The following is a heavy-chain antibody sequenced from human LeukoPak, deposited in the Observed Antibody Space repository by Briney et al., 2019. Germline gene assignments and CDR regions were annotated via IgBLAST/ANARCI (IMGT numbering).Heavy chain of an antibody. CDR1: GFTFTGYY. CDR3: ARGLGLVAAGIY. V-gene: IGHV1-2*02. Sequence: GASVKVSCKASGFTFTGYYVHWVRQAPGQGLEWMGWINPDSGGTNYAQKFQGRVTMTGDTSISTAYMELSRLRSDDTAVYYCARGLGLVAAGIYWGQGTLVTVSS. CDR2: INPDSGGT. J-gene: IGHJ4*02. D-gene: IGHD6-13*01.